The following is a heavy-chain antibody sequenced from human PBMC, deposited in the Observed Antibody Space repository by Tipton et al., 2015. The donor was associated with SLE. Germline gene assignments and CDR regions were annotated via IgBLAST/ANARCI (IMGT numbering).Heavy chain of an antibody. V-gene: IGHV4-34*09. D-gene: IGHD1-1*01. CDR1: GGSLSGYY. Sequence: TLSLTCAVYGGSLSGYYWSWIRQPPGKGPEWIGESHQSGSTNYHPSFKSRVTMSVDTSRDQFSLTLNSVTAADTGIYYCARGREWNWSPYYMDVWGKGTTVTVS. CDR3: ARGREWNWSPYYMDV. J-gene: IGHJ6*03. CDR2: SHQSGST.